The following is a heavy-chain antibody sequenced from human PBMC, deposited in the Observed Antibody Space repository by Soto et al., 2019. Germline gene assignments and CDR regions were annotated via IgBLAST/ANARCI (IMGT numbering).Heavy chain of an antibody. CDR3: ASLVNYYDSSGYYGY. Sequence: EVQLVETGGGLIQPGGSLRLSCAASGFTVSSNYMSWVRQAPGKGLEWVSVIYSGGSTYYADSVKGRFTISRDNSKNTLYLQMNSLRAEDTAVYYCASLVNYYDSSGYYGYWGQGTLVTVSS. CDR2: IYSGGST. J-gene: IGHJ4*02. CDR1: GFTVSSNY. D-gene: IGHD3-22*01. V-gene: IGHV3-53*02.